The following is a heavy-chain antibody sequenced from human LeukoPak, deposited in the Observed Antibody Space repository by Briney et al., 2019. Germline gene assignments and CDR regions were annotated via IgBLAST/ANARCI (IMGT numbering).Heavy chain of an antibody. CDR1: GFTFSSCA. CDR2: ISSSSSTI. CDR3: ARGPTLRYFDWLCHDY. V-gene: IGHV3-48*02. Sequence: GGSLRLSCAASGFTFSSCAMSWVRQAPGKGLEWVSYISSSSSTIYYADSVKGRFTISRDNAKNSLYLQMNSLRDEDTAVYYCARGPTLRYFDWLCHDYWGQGTLVTVSS. J-gene: IGHJ4*02. D-gene: IGHD3-9*01.